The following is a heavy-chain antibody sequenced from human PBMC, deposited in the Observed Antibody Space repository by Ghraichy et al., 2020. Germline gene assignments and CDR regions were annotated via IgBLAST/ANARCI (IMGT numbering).Heavy chain of an antibody. CDR2: IYHSEST. J-gene: IGHJ4*02. Sequence: SETLSLTCAVSGVSISSSNWWSWVRQPPGKGLEWIGEIYHSESTNYNPSLKSRVTISVDKSKNQFSLKLSSVTAADTAVYYCARAHYYDSSGYGFDYWGQGALVTVSS. CDR1: GVSISSSNW. V-gene: IGHV4-4*02. D-gene: IGHD3-22*01. CDR3: ARAHYYDSSGYGFDY.